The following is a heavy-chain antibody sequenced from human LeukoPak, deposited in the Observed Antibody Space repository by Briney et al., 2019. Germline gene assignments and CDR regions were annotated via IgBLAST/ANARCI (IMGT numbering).Heavy chain of an antibody. V-gene: IGHV3-23*01. Sequence: AGGSLRLSCAASGFTFSSYAMSWVRQAPGKGLEWVSAISGSGGGTYYADSVKGRFTISRDNSKNTLDLQMNSLRAEDTAVYYCARDDRLRFLPHFDYWGQGTLVTVSS. CDR2: ISGSGGGT. CDR3: ARDDRLRFLPHFDY. CDR1: GFTFSSYA. D-gene: IGHD3-3*01. J-gene: IGHJ4*02.